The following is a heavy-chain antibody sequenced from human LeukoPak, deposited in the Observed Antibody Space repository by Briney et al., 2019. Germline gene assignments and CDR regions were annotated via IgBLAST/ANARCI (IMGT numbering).Heavy chain of an antibody. CDR1: GFTFCDYY. Sequence: PGGSLRLSCAASGFTFCDYYMSWIRQAPGKGLEWVSYISSSGSTIYYADSVKGRFTISRDNAKNSLYLQMNSLRAEDTAVYYCARDLVPRKGLVVVAAMGFDYWGQGTLVTVSS. CDR2: ISSSGSTI. V-gene: IGHV3-11*01. CDR3: ARDLVPRKGLVVVAAMGFDY. J-gene: IGHJ4*02. D-gene: IGHD2-15*01.